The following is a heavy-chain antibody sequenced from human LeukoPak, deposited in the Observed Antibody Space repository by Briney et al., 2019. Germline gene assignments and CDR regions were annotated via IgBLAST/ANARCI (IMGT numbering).Heavy chain of an antibody. J-gene: IGHJ4*02. V-gene: IGHV4-59*01. CDR3: ASGGVSMVVTPLDY. CDR1: GGSISSYY. D-gene: IGHD4-23*01. Sequence: SETLSLTCTVSGGSISSYYWSWLRQPPGKGLEGVGYIYYSGSTNYNPSLTSRVTISVDPSKNQSFLKLSSVTAADTAVYYCASGGVSMVVTPLDYWGQGTLVTVSS. CDR2: IYYSGST.